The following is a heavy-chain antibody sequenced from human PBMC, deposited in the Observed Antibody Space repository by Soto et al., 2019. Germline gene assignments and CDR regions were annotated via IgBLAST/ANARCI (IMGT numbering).Heavy chain of an antibody. CDR2: IWYDGSNK. D-gene: IGHD2-21*01. CDR3: AREKKYYGYFDY. J-gene: IGHJ4*02. Sequence: QVQLVESGGGVVQPGRSLRLSCAASGFTFSSYGMHWVRQAPGNGLEWVAVIWYDGSNKYYADSVKGRFTISRDNSKNTLYLQMNSLRAEDTAVYYCAREKKYYGYFDYWGQGTLVTVSS. V-gene: IGHV3-33*01. CDR1: GFTFSSYG.